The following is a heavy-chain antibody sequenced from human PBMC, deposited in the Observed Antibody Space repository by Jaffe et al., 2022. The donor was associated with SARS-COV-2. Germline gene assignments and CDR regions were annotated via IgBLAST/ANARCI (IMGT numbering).Heavy chain of an antibody. D-gene: IGHD6-19*01. CDR2: IKQDGSEK. CDR1: GFTFSSYW. CDR3: ALERAVAGTPSFEY. V-gene: IGHV3-7*01. J-gene: IGHJ4*02. Sequence: EVQLVESGGGLVQPGGSLRLSCAASGFTFSSYWMSWVRQAPGKGLEWVANIKQDGSEKYYVDSVKGRFTISRDNAKNSLYLQMNSLRAEDTAVYYCALERAVAGTPSFEYWGQGTLVTVSS.